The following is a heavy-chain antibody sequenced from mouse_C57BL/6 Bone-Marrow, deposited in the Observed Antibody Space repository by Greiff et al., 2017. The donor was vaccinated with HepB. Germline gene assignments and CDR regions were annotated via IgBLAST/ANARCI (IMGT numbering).Heavy chain of an antibody. CDR3: ARVGDYDVPYYLDC. D-gene: IGHD2-4*01. J-gene: IGHJ2*01. V-gene: IGHV3-6*01. CDR2: ISYDGSN. Sequence: EVKLMESGPGLVKPSQSLSLTCSVTGYSITSGYYWNWIRQFPGNKLEWLGYISYDGSNNYNPSLKNRISITRDTSKNQFFLKLNSVTTEDTATYYCARVGDYDVPYYLDCWGQGTTRTVSS. CDR1: GYSITSGYY.